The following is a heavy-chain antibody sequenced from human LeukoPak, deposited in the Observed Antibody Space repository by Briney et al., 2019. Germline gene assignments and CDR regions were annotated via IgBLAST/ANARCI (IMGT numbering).Heavy chain of an antibody. CDR3: ASSPLYYDFWSGYSYYYMDV. CDR2: IYTSGST. J-gene: IGHJ6*03. D-gene: IGHD3-3*01. Sequence: SETLSLTCTVSGGSISSYYWSWIRQPPGKGLEWIGYIYTSGSTNYNPSLKSRVTISVDTSKNQFSLKLSSVTAADTAVYYCASSPLYYDFWSGYSYYYMDVWGKGTMVTVSS. CDR1: GGSISSYY. V-gene: IGHV4-4*09.